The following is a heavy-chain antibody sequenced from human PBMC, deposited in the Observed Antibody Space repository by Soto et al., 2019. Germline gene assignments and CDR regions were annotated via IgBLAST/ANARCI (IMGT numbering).Heavy chain of an antibody. CDR1: GFSLTSPGMC. Sequence: GSGPTLVNPTETLTLTCTFSGFSLTSPGMCVSWIRQSPGKALEWLALIERDDDDKYYSTSLKTRLTISKDTRKNQVVLTMANMEPADTATYYCARSIRGPRRFNGMDVWGQGTTGTVSS. D-gene: IGHD1-20*01. J-gene: IGHJ6*02. V-gene: IGHV2-70*13. CDR3: ARSIRGPRRFNGMDV. CDR2: IERDDDDK.